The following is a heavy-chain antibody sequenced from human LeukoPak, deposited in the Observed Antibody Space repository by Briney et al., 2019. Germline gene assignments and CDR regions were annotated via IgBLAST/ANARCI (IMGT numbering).Heavy chain of an antibody. D-gene: IGHD5-18*01. J-gene: IGHJ3*02. V-gene: IGHV4-59*08. CDR3: ARQISYSNAWTTI. CDR2: ISYRGDT. CDR1: GGSMSNSY. Sequence: ASETLSLTCTVSGGSMSNSYWSWIRQPPGKGLVWLGYISYRGDTSYTPSLKSRVTISEDTSKNQFSLRLSSVTAADTAVYFCARQISYSNAWTTIWGQGTMVTVSS.